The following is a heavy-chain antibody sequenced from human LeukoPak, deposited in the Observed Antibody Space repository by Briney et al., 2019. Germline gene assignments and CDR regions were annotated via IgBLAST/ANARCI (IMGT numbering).Heavy chain of an antibody. D-gene: IGHD3-9*01. CDR3: ARELKDYDILTGWSLGP. Sequence: QPGGSLRLSCAASGFTFSSYGMHWVRQAPGKGLEWVAVIWYDGSNKYYADSVKGRFTISRGNSKNTLYLQMNSLRAEDTAVYYCARELKDYDILTGWSLGPWGQGTLVTVSS. V-gene: IGHV3-33*01. CDR1: GFTFSSYG. CDR2: IWYDGSNK. J-gene: IGHJ5*02.